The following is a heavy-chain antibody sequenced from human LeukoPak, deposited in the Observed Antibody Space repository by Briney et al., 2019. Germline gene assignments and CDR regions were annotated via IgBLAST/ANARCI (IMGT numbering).Heavy chain of an antibody. J-gene: IGHJ4*02. CDR2: ISYDGGSNK. CDR3: AREERGHLVGY. CDR1: GFTFSGYA. D-gene: IGHD6-6*01. V-gene: IGHV3-30-3*01. Sequence: GGSLRLSCAASGFTFSGYAMHWVRQAPGKGLEWVALISYDGGSNKYYADSVKGRFTISRDNSKNTLCLQMNSLRAEGTAVYYCAREERGHLVGYWGQGTLVTVSS.